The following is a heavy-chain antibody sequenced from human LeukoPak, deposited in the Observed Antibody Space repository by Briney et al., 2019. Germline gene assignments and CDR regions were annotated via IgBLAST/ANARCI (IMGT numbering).Heavy chain of an antibody. CDR2: IYYSGST. J-gene: IGHJ3*02. D-gene: IGHD6-13*01. CDR1: GGSINSSSYY. V-gene: IGHV4-39*07. Sequence: SETLSLTCTVSGGSINSSSYYWGWIRQPPGKGLEWIGSIYYSGSTYYNPSLKSRVTISVDTSKNQFSLKLSSVTAADTAVYYCARVVAAAGTGAFDIWGQGTMVTVSS. CDR3: ARVVAAAGTGAFDI.